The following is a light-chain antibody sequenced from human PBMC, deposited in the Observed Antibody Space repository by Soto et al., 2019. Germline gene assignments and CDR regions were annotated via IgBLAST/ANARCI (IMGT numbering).Light chain of an antibody. Sequence: SYELSQAPSVSVSAGQTASITCSGNELGDKYVSWYQMKPGQSPVLVISHNIKRPSGIPERFSGSNAGNTATLTISGTQAMADADYYYPAWDSSTVVFGGGTKLTGL. CDR3: PAWDSSTVV. CDR2: HNI. V-gene: IGLV3-1*01. CDR1: ELGDKY. J-gene: IGLJ3*02.